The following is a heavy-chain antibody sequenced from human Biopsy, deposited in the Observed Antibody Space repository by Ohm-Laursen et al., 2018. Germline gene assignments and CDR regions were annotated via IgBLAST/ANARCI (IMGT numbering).Heavy chain of an antibody. CDR1: GYTFTSYD. V-gene: IGHV1-8*01. CDR3: ARGSFWFGGNYYYYGMDV. J-gene: IGHJ6*02. D-gene: IGHD3-10*01. Sequence: ASVKVSCKPSGYTFTSYDINWVRQATGQGLKWMGWMNPNSGNTDYAQKFQGRVTMTRNTSISTAYMELNSLRSEDTAVYYCARGSFWFGGNYYYYGMDVWGQGTTVTVSS. CDR2: MNPNSGNT.